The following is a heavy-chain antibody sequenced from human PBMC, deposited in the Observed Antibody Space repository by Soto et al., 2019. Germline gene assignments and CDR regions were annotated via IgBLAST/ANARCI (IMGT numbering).Heavy chain of an antibody. V-gene: IGHV3-23*01. D-gene: IGHD3-10*01. Sequence: GGSLRLSCAASGFTFSSYAMSWVRQAPGKGLEWVSAISGSGGSTYYADSVKGRFTISRDNSKNTLYLQMNSLRAEDTAVYYRAKKLRHRFGDLLGMDVWGKGTTVTVSS. CDR3: AKKLRHRFGDLLGMDV. CDR2: ISGSGGST. J-gene: IGHJ6*03. CDR1: GFTFSSYA.